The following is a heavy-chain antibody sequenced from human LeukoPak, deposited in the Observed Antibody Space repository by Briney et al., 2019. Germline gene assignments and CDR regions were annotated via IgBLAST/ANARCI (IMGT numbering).Heavy chain of an antibody. CDR1: GYTFTSYG. CDR3: ARAGHLVRLLPTIWFDP. V-gene: IGHV1-18*01. J-gene: IGHJ5*02. Sequence: GASVKVSCKASGYTFTSYGISWVRQAPGQGLEWMGWISAYNGNTNYAQKLQGRVTMTTDTSTSTAYMELRSLRSDDTAVYYCARAGHLVRLLPTIWFDPWGQGTLVTVSS. CDR2: ISAYNGNT. D-gene: IGHD4-23*01.